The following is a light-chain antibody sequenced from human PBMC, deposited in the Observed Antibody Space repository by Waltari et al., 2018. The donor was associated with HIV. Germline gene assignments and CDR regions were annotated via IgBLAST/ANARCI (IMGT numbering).Light chain of an antibody. CDR3: QSYDSSLSGGDVV. Sequence: QSVLTQPPSVSGAPGQRVTISCTGSSSNIGAGYDVHWYQHLPGTAPKLLIQGNSNRPSGVPDRFSGSKSGTSASLAITGLQAEDEADYYCQSYDSSLSGGDVVFGGGTKLTVL. CDR2: GNS. V-gene: IGLV1-40*01. CDR1: SSNIGAGYD. J-gene: IGLJ2*01.